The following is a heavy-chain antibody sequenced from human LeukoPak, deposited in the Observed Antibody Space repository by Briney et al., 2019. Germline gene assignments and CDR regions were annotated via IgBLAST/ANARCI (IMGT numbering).Heavy chain of an antibody. Sequence: SETLSLTCTVSGGSINSNNYYWGWIRQPPGKGLEWIGSIYSSGSAYYNPSLKSRVTISVDTSKNQFSLRLSSVTAADTAVYYCQSRYLEWLLEYWGRGTLVTVSS. CDR2: IYSSGSA. D-gene: IGHD3-3*01. V-gene: IGHV4-39*01. CDR3: QSRYLEWLLEY. J-gene: IGHJ4*02. CDR1: GGSINSNNYY.